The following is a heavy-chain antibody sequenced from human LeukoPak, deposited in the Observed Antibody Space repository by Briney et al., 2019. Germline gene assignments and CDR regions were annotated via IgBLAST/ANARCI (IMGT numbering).Heavy chain of an antibody. D-gene: IGHD2-2*01. CDR1: GGAISSGGYS. J-gene: IGHJ4*02. CDR3: ARGHLNCSSTSCYGGYFDY. Sequence: SETLSLTCAVSGGAISSGGYSWSWIRQPPGKGLEWIGYIYHSGSTYYNPSLKSRVTISVDRSKNQFSLKLSSVTAADTAVYYCARGHLNCSSTSCYGGYFDYWGQGTLVTVSS. CDR2: IYHSGST. V-gene: IGHV4-30-2*01.